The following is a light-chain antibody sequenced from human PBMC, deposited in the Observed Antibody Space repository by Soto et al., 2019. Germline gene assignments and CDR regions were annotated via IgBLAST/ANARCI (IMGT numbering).Light chain of an antibody. CDR1: SSDVGGYNF. CDR2: DVS. CDR3: CSYAGSYTWV. V-gene: IGLV2-11*01. Sequence: QSALTQPRSVSGSPGQSVTISCTGTSSDVGGYNFVSWYQHHPGKAPKLMIYDVSKRPSGVPDRFSGSKSGNTASLTISGLQAEDEADYYCCSYAGSYTWVFVGGTKVTVL. J-gene: IGLJ3*02.